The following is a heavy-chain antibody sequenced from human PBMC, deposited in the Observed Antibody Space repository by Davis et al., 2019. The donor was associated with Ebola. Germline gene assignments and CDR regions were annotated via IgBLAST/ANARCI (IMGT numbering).Heavy chain of an antibody. D-gene: IGHD3-3*01. CDR2: INHSGST. J-gene: IGHJ6*04. CDR3: ARNVLRFLEWPYGMDV. V-gene: IGHV4-34*01. CDR1: GGSFSGYY. Sequence: PSETLSLTCAVYGGSFSGYYWSWIRQPPGKGLEWIGEINHSGSTYYNPSLKSRVTISVDTSKNQFSLKLSSVTAADTAVYYCARNVLRFLEWPYGMDVWGKGTTVTVSS.